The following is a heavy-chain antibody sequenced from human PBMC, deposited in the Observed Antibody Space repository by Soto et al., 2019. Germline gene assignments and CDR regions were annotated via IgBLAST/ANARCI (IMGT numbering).Heavy chain of an antibody. CDR3: ARHVSHSEWRGYNWFDP. CDR1: GGSISGSSYY. J-gene: IGHJ5*02. D-gene: IGHD3-3*01. Sequence: SETLSLTCTVSGGSISGSSYYWGWIRQPPGKGLEWIGSIYYSGSTYYNPSLKSRVTISVDTSKNQFSLKLSSVTAANTPVYYYARHVSHSEWRGYNWFDPWGQGTLVTVSS. CDR2: IYYSGST. V-gene: IGHV4-39*01.